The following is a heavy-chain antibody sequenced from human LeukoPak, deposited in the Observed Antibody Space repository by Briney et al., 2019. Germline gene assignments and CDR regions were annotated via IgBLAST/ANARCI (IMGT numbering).Heavy chain of an antibody. CDR1: GGSISSYY. CDR2: IYTSGST. J-gene: IGHJ6*03. D-gene: IGHD3-3*01. CDR3: ARSYYDSSATIFGVVTTYYYYYMDV. V-gene: IGHV4-4*07. Sequence: SETLSLTCTVSGGSISSYYWSWIRQPAGKGLEWIGRIYTSGSTNYNPSLKSRVTISVDTSKNQFSLKLSSVTAADTAVYYCARSYYDSSATIFGVVTTYYYYYMDVWGKGTTVTVSS.